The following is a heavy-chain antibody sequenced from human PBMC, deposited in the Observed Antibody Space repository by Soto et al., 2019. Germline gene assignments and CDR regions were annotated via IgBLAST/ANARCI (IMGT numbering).Heavy chain of an antibody. CDR1: GFTFRSYW. D-gene: IGHD3-3*01. Sequence: LRLSCAASGFTFRSYWMSWVRQAPGKGLEWVANIKQDGSETFYLDSVEGRVTISRDNAKNSLYLQLNSVTVEDTAVYFCARDSAFHNIIWISRHYSGLVVWGKGTVLTVS. CDR3: ARDSAFHNIIWISRHYSGLVV. J-gene: IGHJ6*04. V-gene: IGHV3-7*03. CDR2: IKQDGSET.